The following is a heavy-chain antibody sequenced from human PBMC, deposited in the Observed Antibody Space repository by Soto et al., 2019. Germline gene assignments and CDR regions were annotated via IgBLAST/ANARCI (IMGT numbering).Heavy chain of an antibody. J-gene: IGHJ4*02. Sequence: EVQLLESGGGLLQPGGSLRLSCAGSGFTFSRYAMSWVRQAPGKVLEWVSAISGSGDSTYYADSVKGRFTISRDNSMNTLYLXXXXXXXXXXXXXXXXXXXXXXXXSLPPVFDYWGQGTLVTVSS. CDR2: ISGSGDST. V-gene: IGHV3-23*01. D-gene: IGHD2-2*01. CDR3: XXXXXXXXXSLPPVFDY. CDR1: GFTFSRYA.